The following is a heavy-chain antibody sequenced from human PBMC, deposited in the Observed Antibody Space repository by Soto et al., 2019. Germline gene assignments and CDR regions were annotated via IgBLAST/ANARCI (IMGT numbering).Heavy chain of an antibody. CDR3: ARLGPTGIFND. J-gene: IGHJ4*02. CDR2: IHPSDSYT. D-gene: IGHD3-3*01. CDR1: GYTFTDYR. Sequence: EVQLVQSGAEVKKPGEFLRISCQGSGYTFTDYRISWVRQVSGKGLEWMGRIHPSDSYTNYRPSFQGHVTISADRSINTAYLQWSSLRASDTAMYYCARLGPTGIFNDWGQGTLVTVSS. V-gene: IGHV5-10-1*03.